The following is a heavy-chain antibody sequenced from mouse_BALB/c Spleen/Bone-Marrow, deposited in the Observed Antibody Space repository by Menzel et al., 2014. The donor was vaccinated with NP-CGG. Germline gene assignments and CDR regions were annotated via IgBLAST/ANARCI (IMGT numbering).Heavy chain of an antibody. Sequence: EVHLVESGGGLVQPKGSLKLSCAASGFTFNTYAMNWVRQAPGKGLEWVARIRSKSNNYATYHADLVKDRFTISRDDSQSMLYLQMNNLKTEDTAMYYCVRHGYGNYGAMDYWGQGTSVTVSS. CDR3: VRHGYGNYGAMDY. CDR1: GFTFNTYA. CDR2: IRSKSNNYAT. V-gene: IGHV10-1*02. J-gene: IGHJ4*01. D-gene: IGHD2-10*02.